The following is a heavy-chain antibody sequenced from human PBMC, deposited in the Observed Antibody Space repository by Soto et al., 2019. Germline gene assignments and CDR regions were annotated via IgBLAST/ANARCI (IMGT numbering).Heavy chain of an antibody. CDR2: IYYSGST. D-gene: IGHD2-2*01. Sequence: QLQLQESGPGLVKPSETLSLTCTVSGGSIGSSSYYWGWIRQPPGKGLEWIGSIYYSGSTYYNPSLKSRVTISVDTSKNQFSLKLSSVAAADTAVYYCASLFYCSSTSCYYYYGMDVWGQGTTVTVTS. J-gene: IGHJ6*02. V-gene: IGHV4-39*01. CDR1: GGSIGSSSYY. CDR3: ASLFYCSSTSCYYYYGMDV.